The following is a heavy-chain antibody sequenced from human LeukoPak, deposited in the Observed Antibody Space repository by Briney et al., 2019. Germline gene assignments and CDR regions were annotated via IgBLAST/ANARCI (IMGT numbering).Heavy chain of an antibody. CDR2: ISYDGSNK. V-gene: IGHV3-30*18. CDR1: GFTFSTYG. D-gene: IGHD6-6*01. CDR3: AKELAQYISSSDFDY. Sequence: TGGSLRLSCAASGFTFSTYGMHWVRQAPGKGLEWVAVISYDGSNKYYTDSVKGRFTISRDNYQNTLYLQMNSLRADDTAVYYCAKELAQYISSSDFDYWGQGTLVTVSS. J-gene: IGHJ4*02.